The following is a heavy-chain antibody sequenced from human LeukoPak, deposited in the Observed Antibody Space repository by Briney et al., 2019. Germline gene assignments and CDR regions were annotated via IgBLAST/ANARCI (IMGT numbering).Heavy chain of an antibody. V-gene: IGHV3-23*01. J-gene: IGHJ5*02. Sequence: GGSLRLSCAASGFTFSSYAITWVRQAPGKGLEWVSAVSSNGAKTYYADSVKGRFTISRDNYKNMVFLQMNSLRAEDTAVYYCAKVQSALDSYSSSWYKKNWFDPWGQGTLVTVSS. CDR3: AKVQSALDSYSSSWYKKNWFDP. CDR1: GFTFSSYA. CDR2: VSSNGAKT. D-gene: IGHD6-13*01.